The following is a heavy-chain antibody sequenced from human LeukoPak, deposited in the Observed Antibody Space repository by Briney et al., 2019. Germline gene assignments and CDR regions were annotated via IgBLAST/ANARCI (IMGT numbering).Heavy chain of an antibody. J-gene: IGHJ4*02. D-gene: IGHD6-13*01. CDR1: GFTFSDYY. V-gene: IGHV3-11*01. CDR3: ASGLYSGSWYLFDY. CDR2: ISSSGSTI. Sequence: PGGSLRLSCAASGFTFSDYYMSWIRQAPGKGLEWVSYISSSGSTIYYADSVKGRFTISRDNAKNSLYLQMNSLRAEDTAVYYCASGLYSGSWYLFDYWGQGTLVTVSS.